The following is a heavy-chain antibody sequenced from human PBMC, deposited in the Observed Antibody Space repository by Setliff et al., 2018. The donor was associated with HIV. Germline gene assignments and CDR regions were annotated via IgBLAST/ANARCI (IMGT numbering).Heavy chain of an antibody. D-gene: IGHD1-20*01. CDR2: INQERTT. CDR1: RGSFSHYY. Sequence: ETLSLTCAVYRGSFSHYYWTWIRQSPGKGLEWIAEINQERTTFYNPSLKSRLIMSLDTSRNEVSLWLNAVTAADTATYFCARVRFSFNNVRCFDLWGPGIRVTVYS. J-gene: IGHJ5*02. V-gene: IGHV4-34*01. CDR3: ARVRFSFNNVRCFDL.